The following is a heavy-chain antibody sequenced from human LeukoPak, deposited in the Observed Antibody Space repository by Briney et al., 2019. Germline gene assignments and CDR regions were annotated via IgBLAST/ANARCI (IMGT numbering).Heavy chain of an antibody. V-gene: IGHV3-21*01. CDR1: GFTFSSYS. CDR3: ARASYTMMVDY. J-gene: IGHJ4*02. Sequence: SGGSLRLSCAASGFTFSSYSMNWVRQTPGKGLEWVSSISSSSYIYYADSVKGRFTISRDNAKNSLYLQMNSLRAEDTAVYYCARASYTMMVDYWGQGTLVTVSS. D-gene: IGHD3-22*01. CDR2: ISSSSYI.